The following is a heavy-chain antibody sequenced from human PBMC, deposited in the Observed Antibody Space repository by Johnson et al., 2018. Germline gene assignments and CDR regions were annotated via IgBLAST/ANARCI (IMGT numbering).Heavy chain of an antibody. CDR3: ARGSRQYSSGWYYFQH. CDR2: IDHSGST. D-gene: IGHD6-19*01. CDR1: GGSFSGYY. V-gene: IGHV4-34*01. J-gene: IGHJ1*01. Sequence: QVQLQQWGAGLLKPSETLSLTCAVYGGSFSGYYWSWIRQPPGTGLEWSGEIDHSGSTNYNPSLTSRVTISVDTSKNQFSLKLSSVTAADTAVYSCARGSRQYSSGWYYFQHWGHGTLVTVSS.